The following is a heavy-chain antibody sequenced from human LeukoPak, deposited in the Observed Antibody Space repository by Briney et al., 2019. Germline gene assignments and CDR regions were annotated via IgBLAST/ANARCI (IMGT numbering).Heavy chain of an antibody. D-gene: IGHD6-19*01. V-gene: IGHV1-18*01. Sequence: ASVKVSCKASGYTFTSYGICWVRQAPGQGLEWMGWSSAYNGNTNYAQKLQGRVTMTTDTSTSTAYLELTSLRSDDTAVYYCARPRGQWLETGRVVYYFDYWGQGTLVTVSS. J-gene: IGHJ4*02. CDR1: GYTFTSYG. CDR3: ARPRGQWLETGRVVYYFDY. CDR2: SSAYNGNT.